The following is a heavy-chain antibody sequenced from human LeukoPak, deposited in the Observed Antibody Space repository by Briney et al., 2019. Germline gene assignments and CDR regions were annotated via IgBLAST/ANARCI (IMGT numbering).Heavy chain of an antibody. CDR2: ISSSSSYI. J-gene: IGHJ3*02. CDR3: ARAGTWDAFDI. CDR1: GFTFSSYS. D-gene: IGHD3/OR15-3a*01. Sequence: GGSLRLSCAASGFTFSSYSMNWVRQAPGKGLEWVSSISSSSSYIYYADSVKGRFTISRDNAKNSQYLQMNSLRAEDTAVYYCARAGTWDAFDIWGQGTMVTVSS. V-gene: IGHV3-21*01.